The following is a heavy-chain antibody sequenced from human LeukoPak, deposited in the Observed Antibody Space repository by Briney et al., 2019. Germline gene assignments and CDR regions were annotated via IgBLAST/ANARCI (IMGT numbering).Heavy chain of an antibody. CDR2: IIPIFGTA. Sequence: SVKVSCKASGGTCSSYAISWVRQAPGQGLEWMGGIIPIFGTANYAQKFQGRVTITADESTSTAYMELSSLRSEDTAVYYCAREGPENDAYCGGDCYSSLRYYYGMDVWGQGTTVTVSS. CDR3: AREGPENDAYCGGDCYSSLRYYYGMDV. CDR1: GGTCSSYA. V-gene: IGHV1-69*13. J-gene: IGHJ6*02. D-gene: IGHD2-21*02.